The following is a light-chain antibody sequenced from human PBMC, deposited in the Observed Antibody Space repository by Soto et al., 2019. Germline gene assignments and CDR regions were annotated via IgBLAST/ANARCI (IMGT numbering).Light chain of an antibody. CDR3: QQSLGT. CDR1: QTISSW. J-gene: IGKJ1*01. CDR2: DAS. V-gene: IGKV1-5*01. Sequence: DIQMTQSPSTLSGSVGDRVTIACRASQTISSWLAWYQQKPGKAPKLLIYDASSLESGVPSRFSGSGSGTEFTLTISSLQPDDFATYYCQQSLGTFGQGTKVDIK.